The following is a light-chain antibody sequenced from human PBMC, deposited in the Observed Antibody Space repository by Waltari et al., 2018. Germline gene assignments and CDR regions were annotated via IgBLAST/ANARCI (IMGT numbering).Light chain of an antibody. J-gene: IGKJ4*01. CDR1: QSVSIY. V-gene: IGKV3-11*01. Sequence: EIVLTQSPATLSLSPGERATLSCTASQSVSIYLAWYQHKPGQAPRLLIYDASNRATGIPARFSGRGSGTDFTLTINSLEPEDFAVYYCQQRSEWPRTFGGGTRVEIK. CDR3: QQRSEWPRT. CDR2: DAS.